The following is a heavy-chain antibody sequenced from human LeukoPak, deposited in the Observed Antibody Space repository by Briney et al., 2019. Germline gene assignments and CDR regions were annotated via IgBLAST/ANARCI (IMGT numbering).Heavy chain of an antibody. CDR3: AREAAGCYGSSAYLFD. V-gene: IGHV1-2*02. Sequence: ASVKVSCKASGYTFTGYYMHWVRQAPGQGLEWMGWINPNSGGTNYAQKFQGRVTMTRDTSISTVYMELSRLRSDDTAVYYCAREAAGCYGSSAYLFDWGQGTLVTVSS. D-gene: IGHD3-22*01. J-gene: IGHJ4*02. CDR1: GYTFTGYY. CDR2: INPNSGGT.